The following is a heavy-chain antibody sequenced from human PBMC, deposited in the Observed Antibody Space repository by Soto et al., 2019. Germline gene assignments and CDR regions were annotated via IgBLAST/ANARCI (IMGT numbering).Heavy chain of an antibody. CDR1: GFSLSTSGVG. J-gene: IGHJ4*02. CDR3: FLKGLALAVYHFYF. D-gene: IGHD6-19*01. Sequence: SGPTLVNPTQTLTLTCTFSGFSLSTSGVGVGWIRQPPGKALEWLALIYWDDDKRYSPSLKSRPTITKDTSKNQVVLTMTNMDPVDTATYYCFLKGLALAVYHFYFWGQGSLVPGSS. V-gene: IGHV2-5*02. CDR2: IYWDDDK.